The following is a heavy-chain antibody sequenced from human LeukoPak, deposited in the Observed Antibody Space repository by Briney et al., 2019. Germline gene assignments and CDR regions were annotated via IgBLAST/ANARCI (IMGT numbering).Heavy chain of an antibody. D-gene: IGHD1-26*01. CDR2: IIPIFGTA. CDR1: GGTFSSYA. Sequence: SVKVSCKASGGTFSSYAISWVRQAPGQGLEWMGRIIPIFGTANYAQKFQGRVTITTDESTSTAYMELSSLRSEDTAAYYCAGGAAAIVGATEDYWGQGTLVTVSS. CDR3: AGGAAAIVGATEDY. J-gene: IGHJ4*02. V-gene: IGHV1-69*05.